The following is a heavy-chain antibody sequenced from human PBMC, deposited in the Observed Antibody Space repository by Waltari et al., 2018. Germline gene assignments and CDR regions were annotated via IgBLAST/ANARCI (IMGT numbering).Heavy chain of an antibody. J-gene: IGHJ4*02. D-gene: IGHD2-15*01. V-gene: IGHV3-21*01. Sequence: EVQLVESGGDLVQPGGSLRLSCAASGFTFRRYGMHWVRQAPGKGLEWVSSISSGSSYIYYADSVKGRFIISRDNAKNSLYLQMNSLRAEDTAVYYCAREWGVMVGTAAFYFDYWGQGTLVTVSS. CDR1: GFTFRRYG. CDR3: AREWGVMVGTAAFYFDY. CDR2: ISSGSSYI.